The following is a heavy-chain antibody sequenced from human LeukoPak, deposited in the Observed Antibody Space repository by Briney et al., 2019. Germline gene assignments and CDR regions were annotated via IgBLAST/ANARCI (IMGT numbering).Heavy chain of an antibody. Sequence: GGSLRLSCAASGFTVSSNYMNWVRQAPGKGLEWVSVIYGGGSTYYADSVKGRFTISRDNSKSTLYLQMNSLRAEDTAVYYCARGAGNTVSIRFFDYWGRDTLVTVSS. CDR3: ARGAGNTVSIRFFDY. CDR1: GFTVSSNY. D-gene: IGHD5/OR15-5a*01. J-gene: IGHJ4*02. V-gene: IGHV3-53*01. CDR2: IYGGGST.